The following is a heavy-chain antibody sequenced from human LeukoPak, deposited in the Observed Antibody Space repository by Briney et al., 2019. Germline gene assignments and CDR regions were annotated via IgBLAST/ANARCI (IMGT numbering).Heavy chain of an antibody. Sequence: SETLSLTCTVSGGSISSYYWSWIRQPPGKGLEWIGYIYYSGGTNYNPSLKSRVTMSVDTSKNQFSLKLSSVTAADTAVYYCARSSTGGYSGYDCVYWGQGTLVTVSS. V-gene: IGHV4-59*12. J-gene: IGHJ4*02. CDR3: ARSSTGGYSGYDCVY. CDR1: GGSISSYY. D-gene: IGHD5-12*01. CDR2: IYYSGGT.